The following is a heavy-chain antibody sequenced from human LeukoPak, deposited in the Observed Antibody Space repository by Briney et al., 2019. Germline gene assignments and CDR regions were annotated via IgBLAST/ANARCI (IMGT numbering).Heavy chain of an antibody. Sequence: GGSLRLSCAASGFTFSRYGMSWVRQATGKGLEWVSAISGSGGSTYYADSVKGRFTISRDNSKNTLYLQMNSLRAEDTAVYYCAKGAVRYFDWYDYWGQGTLVTVSS. CDR2: ISGSGGST. J-gene: IGHJ4*02. CDR1: GFTFSRYG. CDR3: AKGAVRYFDWYDY. V-gene: IGHV3-23*01. D-gene: IGHD3-9*01.